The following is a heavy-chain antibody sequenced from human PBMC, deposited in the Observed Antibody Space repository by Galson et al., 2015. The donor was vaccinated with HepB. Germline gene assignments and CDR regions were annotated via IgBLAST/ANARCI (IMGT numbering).Heavy chain of an antibody. CDR2: IFDSGTT. D-gene: IGHD5-18*01. CDR1: GGSLSSAY. Sequence: ETLSLTCTVSGGSLSSAYWNWIRQPPGKGLEWIGSIFDSGTTNYNPSLKGRVTMSVDMSRNQFSLNLTSVTTADTAVYFCASGYRYGSSWFDPWGQGTLVTVSS. V-gene: IGHV4-59*01. J-gene: IGHJ5*02. CDR3: ASGYRYGSSWFDP.